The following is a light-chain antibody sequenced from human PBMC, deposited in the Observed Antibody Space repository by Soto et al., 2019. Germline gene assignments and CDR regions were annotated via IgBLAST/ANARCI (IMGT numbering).Light chain of an antibody. Sequence: VSTQSPGILSSSPGESATLSCRASQSVTCNYLAWYQQKPGQAPRLLIFGASSRATGIPDRFSGSGSGTDFTLTISRLEPEDFAVYYCQQYGNSPPNAFGQGTKLEI. V-gene: IGKV3-20*01. CDR1: QSVTCNY. J-gene: IGKJ2*01. CDR3: QQYGNSPPNA. CDR2: GAS.